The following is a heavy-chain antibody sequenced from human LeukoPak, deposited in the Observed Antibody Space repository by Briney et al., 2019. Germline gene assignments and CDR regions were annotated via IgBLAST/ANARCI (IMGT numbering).Heavy chain of an antibody. CDR1: GFTFSSYA. J-gene: IGHJ5*02. CDR3: AKALSIAVAENWFDP. V-gene: IGHV3-23*01. D-gene: IGHD6-19*01. Sequence: GGSLRLSCAASGFTFSSYAMSWVRQAPGKGLEWVSAISGSGGSTYYADSVKGRFTISRDNSKNTLYLQMNSLRAEDTAVYYCAKALSIAVAENWFDPWGQGTLVTVSS. CDR2: ISGSGGST.